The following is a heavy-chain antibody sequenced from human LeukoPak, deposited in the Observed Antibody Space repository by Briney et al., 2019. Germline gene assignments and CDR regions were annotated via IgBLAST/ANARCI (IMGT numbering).Heavy chain of an antibody. CDR3: ASAYYYGSGTYGAFDY. V-gene: IGHV4-59*01. Sequence: PSETLSLTCTVSGGSISSYYWSWIRLPPGKGLEWIGYIYYSGTTNYNPSLKSRVTISLDTSKNQFSLKLSSVTAADTAVYYCASAYYYGSGTYGAFDYWGQGTLVTVSS. D-gene: IGHD3-10*01. CDR1: GGSISSYY. J-gene: IGHJ4*02. CDR2: IYYSGTT.